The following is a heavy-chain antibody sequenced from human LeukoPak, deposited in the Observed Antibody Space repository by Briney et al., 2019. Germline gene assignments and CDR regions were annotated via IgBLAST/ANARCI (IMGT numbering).Heavy chain of an antibody. D-gene: IGHD1-26*01. Sequence: PSETLSLTCTVSGGSISGSGYYWVWIRQPPGKGLEWIATIYYTGSTYYNPSLKSRVTISVDTSKNQFSLRLSSVTAADTAMYYCARLRSPRDFHYWGQGTLVTVSS. V-gene: IGHV4-39*07. CDR3: ARLRSPRDFHY. J-gene: IGHJ4*02. CDR1: GGSISGSGYY. CDR2: IYYTGST.